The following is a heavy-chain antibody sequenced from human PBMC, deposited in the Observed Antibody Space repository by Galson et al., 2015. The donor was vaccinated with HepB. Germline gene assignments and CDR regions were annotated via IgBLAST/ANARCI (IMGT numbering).Heavy chain of an antibody. V-gene: IGHV3-7*03. CDR2: IKQDGSEK. Sequence: SLRLSCAASGFTFSSYWMSWVRQAPGKGLEWVANIKQDGSEKYYVDSVKGRFTISRDNAKNPLYLQMNSLRAEDTAVYYCHGGYYAKYYFDYWGQGTLVTVSS. CDR1: GFTFSSYW. J-gene: IGHJ4*02. D-gene: IGHD2/OR15-2a*01. CDR3: HGGYYAKYYFDY.